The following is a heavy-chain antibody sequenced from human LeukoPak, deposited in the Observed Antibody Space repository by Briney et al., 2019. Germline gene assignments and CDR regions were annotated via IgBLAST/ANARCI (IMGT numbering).Heavy chain of an antibody. V-gene: IGHV3-20*04. CDR3: ARNSGANVYTYSFQY. Sequence: GGSLRLSCAASGFTVDDYGMSWVRQAPGKGLEWVSGINWNGGTTTYADSVKGRFTISRDNAKNSLYLQMNSLRVEDTAFYYCARNSGANVYTYSFQYWGRGTLVTVSS. J-gene: IGHJ4*02. CDR1: GFTVDDYG. D-gene: IGHD1-26*01. CDR2: INWNGGTT.